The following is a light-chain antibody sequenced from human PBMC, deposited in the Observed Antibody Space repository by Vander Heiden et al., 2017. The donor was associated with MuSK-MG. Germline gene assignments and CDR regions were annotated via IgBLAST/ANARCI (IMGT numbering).Light chain of an antibody. V-gene: IGKV1-39*01. J-gene: IGKJ5*01. Sequence: DIQMTQSPSSLSASVGDRVTITCRASQSISSYLNWYQQKPGKAPKLLIYAASSLQSGVPSRFSGSGSGTDFTLTIRSLQPEDFATYYWQQSHSTLTFGQGTLLEIK. CDR2: AAS. CDR3: QQSHSTLT. CDR1: QSISSY.